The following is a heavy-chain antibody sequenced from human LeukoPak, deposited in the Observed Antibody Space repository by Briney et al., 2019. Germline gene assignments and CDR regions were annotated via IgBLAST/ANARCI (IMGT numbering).Heavy chain of an antibody. Sequence: PGGSLRLSCAASGFTFSSYSMNWVRQAPGKGLEWVGRIKSETDGGTTDYAAPVKGRFTISRDDSKNTLYLQMNSLKTEDTAVYYCTTGQLGGSGDYWGQGTLVTVSS. CDR2: IKSETDGGTT. CDR3: TTGQLGGSGDY. J-gene: IGHJ4*02. D-gene: IGHD2-15*01. V-gene: IGHV3-15*01. CDR1: GFTFSSYS.